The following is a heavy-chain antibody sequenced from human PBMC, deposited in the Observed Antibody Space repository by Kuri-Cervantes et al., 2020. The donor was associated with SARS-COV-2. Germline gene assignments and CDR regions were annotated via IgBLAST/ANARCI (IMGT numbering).Heavy chain of an antibody. Sequence: ASVKVSCKASGYTFTSYDINWVRQATGQGLEWMGWINPNSGGTNYAQKFQGRVTMTRDTSISTAYMEPSSLRSEDTAVYYCATGALSETYDYWGQGTLVTVSS. CDR3: ATGALSETYDY. CDR1: GYTFTSYD. V-gene: IGHV1-2*02. CDR2: INPNSGGT. J-gene: IGHJ4*02. D-gene: IGHD6-25*01.